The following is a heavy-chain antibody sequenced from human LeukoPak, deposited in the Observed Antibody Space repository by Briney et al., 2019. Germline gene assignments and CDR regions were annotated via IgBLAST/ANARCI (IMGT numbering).Heavy chain of an antibody. D-gene: IGHD3-10*01. J-gene: IGHJ4*02. CDR1: GFTFSSYA. Sequence: PGGSLRLSCAASGFTFSSYAMSWVRQAPGKGLEWVSAISASADSTYYADSVKGRFTISRDNSKNTLYLQLNSLRAEDTAVYYCALMSADRVRGLSMDYWGQGTLVTVSS. V-gene: IGHV3-23*01. CDR3: ALMSADRVRGLSMDY. CDR2: ISASADST.